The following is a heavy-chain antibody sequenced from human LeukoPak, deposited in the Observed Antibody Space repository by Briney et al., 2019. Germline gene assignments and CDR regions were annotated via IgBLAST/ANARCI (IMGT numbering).Heavy chain of an antibody. J-gene: IGHJ4*02. CDR2: ISAFNGNT. V-gene: IGHV1-18*01. CDR3: ARGRPDYDILTGYFYYFDY. D-gene: IGHD3-9*01. Sequence: GASVKVSCKASGYTFTSYGISWVRQATGQGLEWMGWISAFNGNTNYAQKLQGRVTMTTDTSTRTAYMELRSLRSDDTAVYYCARGRPDYDILTGYFYYFDYWGQGTLVTVSS. CDR1: GYTFTSYG.